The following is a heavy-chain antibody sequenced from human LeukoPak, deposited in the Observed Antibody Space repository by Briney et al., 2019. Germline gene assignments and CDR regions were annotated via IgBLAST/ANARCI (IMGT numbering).Heavy chain of an antibody. D-gene: IGHD4-17*01. J-gene: IGHJ4*02. CDR1: GGSISSYY. V-gene: IGHV4-59*08. CDR3: ARAATVTRVFDY. CDR2: IYYSGST. Sequence: SETLSLTCTVSGGSISSYYWSWIRQPPGKGLEWIGYIYYSGSTNYNPSLKSRVTISVDTSKNQFSLKLSSVTAADTAAYYCARAATVTRVFDYWGQGTLVTVSS.